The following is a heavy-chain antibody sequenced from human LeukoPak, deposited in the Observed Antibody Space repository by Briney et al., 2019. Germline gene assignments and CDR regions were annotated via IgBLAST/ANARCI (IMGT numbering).Heavy chain of an antibody. CDR2: IYTSGST. CDR1: GGSISSYY. CDR3: ATTSYYYDSPDY. J-gene: IGHJ4*02. D-gene: IGHD3-22*01. V-gene: IGHV4-4*07. Sequence: TSETLSLTCTVSGGSISSYYWSWIRQPAGKGLEWIGRIYTSGSTNYNPSLKSRVTISVDTSKNQFSLKLSSVTAADTAVYYCATTSYYYDSPDYWGQGTLVTVSS.